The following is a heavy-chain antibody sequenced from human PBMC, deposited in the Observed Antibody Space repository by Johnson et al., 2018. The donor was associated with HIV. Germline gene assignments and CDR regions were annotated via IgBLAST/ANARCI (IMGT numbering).Heavy chain of an antibody. D-gene: IGHD3-10*01. CDR2: ISYDGSDK. CDR1: GFTFSSYA. V-gene: IGHV3-30*04. Sequence: HVQLVESGGGVVQPGRSLRLSCAASGFTFSSYAMHWVRQAPGKGLEWVAVISYDGSDKYYADFVKGRFIISRDNAKNSLYLQMNSLRAEDTAVYYCASSWFGELSYAFDIWGQGTMVTVSS. J-gene: IGHJ3*02. CDR3: ASSWFGELSYAFDI.